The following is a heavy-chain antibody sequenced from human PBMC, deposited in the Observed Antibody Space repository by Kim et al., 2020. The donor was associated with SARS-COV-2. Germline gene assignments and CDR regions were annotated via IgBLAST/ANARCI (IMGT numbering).Heavy chain of an antibody. CDR2: ISSSSSYT. CDR3: ARDFRTYYTDY. V-gene: IGHV3-11*05. J-gene: IGHJ4*02. Sequence: GGSLRLSCAASGFTFSDYYMSWIRQAPGKGLEWVSYISSSSSYTNYADSVKGRFTISRDNAKNSLYLQMNSLRAEDTAVYYCARDFRTYYTDYWGQGTLVTVSS. D-gene: IGHD3-10*01. CDR1: GFTFSDYY.